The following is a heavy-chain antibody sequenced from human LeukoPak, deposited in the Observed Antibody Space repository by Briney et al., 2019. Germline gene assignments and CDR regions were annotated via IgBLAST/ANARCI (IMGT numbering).Heavy chain of an antibody. CDR3: ARELGYDFWSGYYALGYYYMDV. CDR2: INHSGST. V-gene: IGHV4-34*01. Sequence: SETLSLTCAVYGGSFSGYYWSWIRQPPGKGLEWIGEINHSGSTNYNPSLKSRVTISVDTSKNQFSLKLSSVTAADTAVYYCARELGYDFWSGYYALGYYYMDVWGKGTTVTVSS. J-gene: IGHJ6*03. CDR1: GGSFSGYY. D-gene: IGHD3-3*01.